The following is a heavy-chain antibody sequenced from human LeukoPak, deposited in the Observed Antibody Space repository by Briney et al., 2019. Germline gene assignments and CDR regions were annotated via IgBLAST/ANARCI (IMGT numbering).Heavy chain of an antibody. J-gene: IGHJ6*02. Sequence: PSETLSLTCTVSGGSISSYYWSWIRQPPGKGLEWIGYIYNSGSTNYNPSLKSRVTISVDTSKNQFSLKLSSVTAADTAVYYCARVSVRDYYYYYGMDVWGQGTTVTVSS. V-gene: IGHV4-59*01. CDR2: IYNSGST. CDR1: GGSISSYY. CDR3: ARVSVRDYYYYYGMDV. D-gene: IGHD4-11*01.